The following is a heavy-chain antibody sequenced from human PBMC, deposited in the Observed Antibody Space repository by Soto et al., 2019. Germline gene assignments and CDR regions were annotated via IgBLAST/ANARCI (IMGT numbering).Heavy chain of an antibody. V-gene: IGHV1-46*01. CDR1: GYTFASYY. Sequence: GASVKVSCKASGYTFASYYMHWVRQAPGQGLEWMGIINPSGGSTSYAQKFQGRVTISVDTSKNQFSLELSSVTAADTAVYYCARQEDYDFWSGYPNWFDPWGQGTLVTVSS. J-gene: IGHJ5*02. CDR2: INPSGGST. CDR3: ARQEDYDFWSGYPNWFDP. D-gene: IGHD3-3*01.